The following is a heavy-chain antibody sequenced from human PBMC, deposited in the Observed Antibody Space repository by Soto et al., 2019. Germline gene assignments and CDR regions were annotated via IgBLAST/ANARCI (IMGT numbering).Heavy chain of an antibody. D-gene: IGHD5-12*01. CDR1: GASISYGGFS. CDR3: ARGGGYDSFDY. CDR2: ISHLEST. V-gene: IGHV4-30-2*06. J-gene: IGHJ4*02. Sequence: SETLSLTCTVSGASISYGGFSLSWIRQSPGKGLEWIGYISHLESTYFHPSFKSRLTMSIDRNRNQFSLKLSSVTAADMAVYYCARGGGYDSFDYWGQG.